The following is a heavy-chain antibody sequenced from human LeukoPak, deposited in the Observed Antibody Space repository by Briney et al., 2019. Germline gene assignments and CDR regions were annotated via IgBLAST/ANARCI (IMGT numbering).Heavy chain of an antibody. V-gene: IGHV3-74*01. Sequence: PGGSLRLSCAASGFTFSSHWMHWVRQGPGKGLVWVSRIKSDGSSSTYADSVKGRFTISRDNAKNSLYLQMNTLRAEDTAVYYCVRDLDLGGYSSFEYWGQGTLVTVSS. CDR2: IKSDGSSS. CDR3: VRDLDLGGYSSFEY. J-gene: IGHJ4*02. CDR1: GFTFSSHW. D-gene: IGHD4-23*01.